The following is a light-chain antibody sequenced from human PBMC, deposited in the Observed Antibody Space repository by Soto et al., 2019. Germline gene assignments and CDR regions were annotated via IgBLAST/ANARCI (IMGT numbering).Light chain of an antibody. CDR2: DAS. Sequence: DIQMTQSPSTLSASVGDRVTITCRASQSISSWLAWLQHKPGKAPKLLMYDASSLESGVPSRFSGSGSGTEIHLTRRSMQPDDFGAYPCQQYGTSLWTIGQGTKVDIK. CDR3: QQYGTSLWT. CDR1: QSISSW. V-gene: IGKV1-5*01. J-gene: IGKJ1*01.